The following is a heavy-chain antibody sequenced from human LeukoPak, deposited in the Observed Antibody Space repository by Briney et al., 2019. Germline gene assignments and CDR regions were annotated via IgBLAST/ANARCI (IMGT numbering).Heavy chain of an antibody. V-gene: IGHV3-21*01. Sequence: GGSLRLSCAASGFTFSSYSMNWVRQAPGKGLEWVSSISSSSSYIHYADSVKGRFTISRDNAKNSLYLQMNSLRAEDTAVYYCARDKSVAYFDYWGQGTLVTVSS. CDR1: GFTFSSYS. CDR2: ISSSSSYI. J-gene: IGHJ4*02. D-gene: IGHD5-12*01. CDR3: ARDKSVAYFDY.